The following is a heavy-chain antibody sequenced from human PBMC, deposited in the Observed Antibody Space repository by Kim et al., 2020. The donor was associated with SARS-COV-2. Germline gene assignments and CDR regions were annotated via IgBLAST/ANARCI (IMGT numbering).Heavy chain of an antibody. D-gene: IGHD2-2*01. J-gene: IGHJ4*02. V-gene: IGHV3-11*03. CDR2: SSYT. Sequence: SSYTKYAGSVKGRFTISRDNAKNSLYLQMNSLRAEDTAVYYCARSVPSDYWGQGTLVTVSS. CDR3: ARSVPSDY.